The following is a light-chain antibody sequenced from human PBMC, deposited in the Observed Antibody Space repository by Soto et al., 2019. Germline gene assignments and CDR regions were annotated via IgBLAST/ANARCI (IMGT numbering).Light chain of an antibody. CDR1: SSDVGGYNY. V-gene: IGLV2-11*01. Sequence: QSALTQPRSVSGSPGQSVTISCTGTSSDVGGYNYVSWFQQHPGNAPKLMIYDVTEPPSGVPDRFSSSKSGNTASLTISGLQAEEEADYYCCTSAGGTRVFGGGTKVTVL. CDR3: CTSAGGTRV. CDR2: DVT. J-gene: IGLJ2*01.